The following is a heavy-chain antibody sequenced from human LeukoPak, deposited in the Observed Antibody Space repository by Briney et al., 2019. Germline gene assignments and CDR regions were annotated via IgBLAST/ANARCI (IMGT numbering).Heavy chain of an antibody. CDR3: AKDRGQIYDNYYMDV. D-gene: IGHD3-10*01. CDR1: GFTFSNYA. J-gene: IGHJ6*03. CDR2: LGGGGINT. V-gene: IGHV3-23*01. Sequence: GGSLRLSCAASGFTFSNYAMSWVRQAPGKGLEWVSTLGGGGINTYYADSVKGRFTISRDNSKNTLYLQMNSLRAEDTAVYYCAKDRGQIYDNYYMDVWGKGTTVTVSS.